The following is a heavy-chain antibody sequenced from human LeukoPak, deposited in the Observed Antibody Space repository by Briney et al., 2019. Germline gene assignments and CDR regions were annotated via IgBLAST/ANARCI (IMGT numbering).Heavy chain of an antibody. D-gene: IGHD6-13*01. J-gene: IGHJ4*02. V-gene: IGHV4-34*01. CDR3: ARHSSRSPKFGY. Sequence: PSETLSLTCAVYGGSFSGYYWSWIRQPPGKGLEWIGEINHSGSTNYNPSLKSRVTISVDTSKNQFSLKLSSVTAADTAVYYCARHSSRSPKFGYWGQGTLVTVSS. CDR2: INHSGST. CDR1: GGSFSGYY.